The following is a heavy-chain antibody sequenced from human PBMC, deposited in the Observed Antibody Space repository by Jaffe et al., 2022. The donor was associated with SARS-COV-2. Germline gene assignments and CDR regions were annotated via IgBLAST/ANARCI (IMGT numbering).Heavy chain of an antibody. Sequence: EVQLVESGGGLVQPGGSLRLSCAASGFTFSSYSMNWVRQAPGKGLEWVSYISGTNTIYYADSVKGRFTISRDNAKSSLYLQMNSLRAEDTAVYYCARDSQGNWNDLFDYWGQGTLVTVSS. D-gene: IGHD1-1*01. CDR1: GFTFSSYS. CDR3: ARDSQGNWNDLFDY. V-gene: IGHV3-48*01. CDR2: ISGTNTI. J-gene: IGHJ4*02.